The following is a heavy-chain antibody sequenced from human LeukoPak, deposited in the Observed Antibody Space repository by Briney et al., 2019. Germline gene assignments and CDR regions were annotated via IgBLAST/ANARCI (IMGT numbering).Heavy chain of an antibody. J-gene: IGHJ4*02. CDR3: ARAKNDGYGGNYFDY. Sequence: GGSLRLSCAASGFTVSSNYMTWVRQAPGKGLEWVSVIYSGGSTYYADSVKGRFTISRDNSKNTLYLQMNSLRAEGTAVYYCARAKNDGYGGNYFDYWGQGTLVTVSS. CDR1: GFTVSSNY. V-gene: IGHV3-66*01. D-gene: IGHD4-23*01. CDR2: IYSGGST.